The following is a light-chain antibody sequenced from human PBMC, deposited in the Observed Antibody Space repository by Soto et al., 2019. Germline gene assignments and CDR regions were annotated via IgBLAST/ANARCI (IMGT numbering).Light chain of an antibody. CDR3: QQYNDWPRT. Sequence: EIVMTQSPATLSVSPGERATLSCRASQSVGTYLAWYQQKPGKAPRLLIYGASTRAAGISSRFSGGGSGTEFNLTISGLQSEDFAVYYCQQYNDWPRTFSQGTKVGIK. V-gene: IGKV3-15*01. CDR1: QSVGTY. J-gene: IGKJ1*01. CDR2: GAS.